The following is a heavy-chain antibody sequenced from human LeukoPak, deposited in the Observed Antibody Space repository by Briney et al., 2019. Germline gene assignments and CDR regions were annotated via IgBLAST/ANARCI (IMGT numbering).Heavy chain of an antibody. V-gene: IGHV3-23*01. J-gene: IGHJ4*02. CDR3: ARSGGLYDGPLDY. D-gene: IGHD2-8*01. CDR1: GFTFSSYA. CDR2: ISGSGGST. Sequence: GGSLRLSCAASGFTFSSYAMSWVRQAPRKGLEWVSAISGSGGSTYYADSVKGRFTISRDNSKNTLYLQMNSLRAEDTAVYYCARSGGLYDGPLDYWGQGTLVTVSS.